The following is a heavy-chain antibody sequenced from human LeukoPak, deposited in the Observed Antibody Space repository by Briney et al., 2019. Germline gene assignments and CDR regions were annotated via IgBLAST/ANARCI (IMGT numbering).Heavy chain of an antibody. Sequence: PSETLSLTCTVSGGSMSSGYYYWSWIRQPAGEGLEWIGRISSSGSTYHNSSLRSRVTISVDTSKSQFSLKLSSVTAADTAVYYCATLSGATKAFDIWGQGTMVTVSS. J-gene: IGHJ3*02. D-gene: IGHD1-26*01. V-gene: IGHV4-61*10. CDR1: GGSMSSGYYY. CDR3: ATLSGATKAFDI. CDR2: ISSSGST.